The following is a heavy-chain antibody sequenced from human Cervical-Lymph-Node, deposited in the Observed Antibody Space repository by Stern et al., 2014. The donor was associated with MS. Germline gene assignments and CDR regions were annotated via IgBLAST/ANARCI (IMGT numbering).Heavy chain of an antibody. Sequence: QVQLQESGPGLVKPSQTLSLSCSVSGGSISSGAIYWSWIRQSPGKGLEWIGYIYHSGSTLYNPSLQSRVSISLDTSKNHFYLKMNSVTAADTAVYFCARNRMTGTTYLDYWGQGTLVTVSS. CDR3: ARNRMTGTTYLDY. D-gene: IGHD1-7*01. V-gene: IGHV4-31*03. J-gene: IGHJ4*02. CDR1: GGSISSGAIY. CDR2: IYHSGST.